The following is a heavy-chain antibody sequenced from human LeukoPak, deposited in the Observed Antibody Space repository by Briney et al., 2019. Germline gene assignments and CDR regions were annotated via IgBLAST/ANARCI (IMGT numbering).Heavy chain of an antibody. CDR3: AKPVRVAPTYYLDY. CDR2: ISGSGGST. D-gene: IGHD5-12*01. V-gene: IGHV3-23*01. CDR1: GFTFSSYA. Sequence: GGSLRLSCAASGFTFSSYAMSWVRQAPGKGLEWVSAISGSGGSTYYADSVKGRFTISRDNSRNTLYLQMNSLRAEDTAVYYCAKPVRVAPTYYLDYWGQGTLVTVSS. J-gene: IGHJ4*02.